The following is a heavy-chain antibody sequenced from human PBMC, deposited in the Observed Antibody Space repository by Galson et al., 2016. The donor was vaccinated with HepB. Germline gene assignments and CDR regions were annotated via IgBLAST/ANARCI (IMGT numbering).Heavy chain of an antibody. D-gene: IGHD3-22*01. Sequence: PALVKPTQTLTLTCTLSGFSLTTRKMCVGWIRQPPGKALECLARIDWDDDKYYSTSLRTRLAISKDTSKNQVVLTMTNMDPVDTATYFCARCNVYYSNGYYLYYFDYWGQGAQVTVSS. CDR3: ARCNVYYSNGYYLYYFDY. J-gene: IGHJ4*02. CDR1: GFSLTTRKMC. V-gene: IGHV2-70*11. CDR2: IDWDDDK.